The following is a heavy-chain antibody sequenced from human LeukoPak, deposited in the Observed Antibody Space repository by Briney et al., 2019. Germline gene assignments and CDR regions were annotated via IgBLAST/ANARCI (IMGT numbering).Heavy chain of an antibody. CDR3: ARDPSNTSGRFWFLDV. CDR2: ISGYNGDT. V-gene: IGHV1-18*04. J-gene: IGHJ2*01. D-gene: IGHD6-19*01. CDR1: GYTFTSHG. Sequence: ASVKVSCRTSGYTFTSHGITWVRQAPGQGLEWMGWISGYNGDTIYAQKFQGRVTMTTETSTSTAYMEVWSLRSDDTAVYYCARDPSNTSGRFWFLDVWGRGTLVTVSA.